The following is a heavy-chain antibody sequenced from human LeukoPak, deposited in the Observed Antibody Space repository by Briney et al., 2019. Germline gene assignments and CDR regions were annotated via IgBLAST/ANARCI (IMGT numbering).Heavy chain of an antibody. J-gene: IGHJ4*02. CDR3: AKDLVRGYSGYTSFDY. CDR2: ICGSGGNT. D-gene: IGHD5-12*01. Sequence: GGSLRLSCAASGFTFNSYAMSWVRQAAGKGVAWVSAICGSGGNTYYPDSVKGRITIARDNSKNTLYLQMNSLRAEDTAVYYCAKDLVRGYSGYTSFDYWGQGTLVTVSS. CDR1: GFTFNSYA. V-gene: IGHV3-23*01.